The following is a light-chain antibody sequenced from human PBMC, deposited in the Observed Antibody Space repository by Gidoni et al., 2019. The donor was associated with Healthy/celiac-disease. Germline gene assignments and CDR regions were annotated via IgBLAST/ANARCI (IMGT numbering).Light chain of an antibody. Sequence: EIVLTQSPATLSLSPGERATLSCRASQSVSSYLAWYQQKPGQAPRLLIYDASNRATGIPARFSGSGSGTDFTLTISSLEPEDFAVYYCQQRSNWPPLTFXGXTKLEIK. V-gene: IGKV3-11*01. CDR2: DAS. CDR1: QSVSSY. J-gene: IGKJ4*01. CDR3: QQRSNWPPLT.